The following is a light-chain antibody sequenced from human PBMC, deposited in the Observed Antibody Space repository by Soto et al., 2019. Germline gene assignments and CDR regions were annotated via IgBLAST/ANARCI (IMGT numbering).Light chain of an antibody. CDR2: DVS. J-gene: IGLJ2*01. V-gene: IGLV2-14*03. CDR3: NSYTSSSTLVV. Sequence: QSALTQPASVSGSPGQSITISCTGNSSDVGGYNYVSWYQQHPGKAPKLMIYDVSNRPSGVSNRFSGSKSGNTASLTISGLQAEDEADYYCNSYTSSSTLVVFGGGTKLTVL. CDR1: SSDVGGYNY.